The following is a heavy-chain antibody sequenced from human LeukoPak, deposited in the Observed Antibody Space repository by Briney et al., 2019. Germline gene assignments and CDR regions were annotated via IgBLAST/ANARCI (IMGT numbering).Heavy chain of an antibody. CDR3: ARPYSSSWYPPPLGY. CDR2: INSDGSST. Sequence: GGSLRLSCAASGFTFSSYWMHWVRQAPGKGLVWVSRINSDGSSTSYADSVKGRFTISRDNAKNSLYLQMNSLRAEDTAVYYCARPYSSSWYPPPLGYWGQGTLVTVSS. V-gene: IGHV3-74*01. J-gene: IGHJ4*02. CDR1: GFTFSSYW. D-gene: IGHD6-13*01.